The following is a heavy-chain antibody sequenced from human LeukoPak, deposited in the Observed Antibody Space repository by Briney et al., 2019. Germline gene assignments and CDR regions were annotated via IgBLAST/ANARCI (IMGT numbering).Heavy chain of an antibody. CDR2: IYYSGST. CDR1: GGSISSYY. CDR3: ARREDFWSGPNAFDI. V-gene: IGHV4-59*01. J-gene: IGHJ3*02. Sequence: PSETLSLTCTVSGGSISSYYWSWIRQPPGKGLEWIGYIYYSGSTNYNPSLKSRVTISVDTSKNQFSLKLSSVTAADTAVYYCARREDFWSGPNAFDIWGQGTMVTVSS. D-gene: IGHD3-3*01.